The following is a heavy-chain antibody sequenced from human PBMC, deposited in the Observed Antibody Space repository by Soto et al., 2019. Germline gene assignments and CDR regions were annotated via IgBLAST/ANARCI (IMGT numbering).Heavy chain of an antibody. CDR2: IIPILGIA. V-gene: IGHV1-69*02. Sequence: GASVQISCKDSGGTFSTYTISWVRQAPGQGLEWMGRIIPILGIANYAQKFQGRVTITADKSTSPAYMELSSLRSEDTAVYYCARGQAPHCSGRSCYSCHWFDPRGQGTLVTVSS. CDR1: GGTFSTYT. CDR3: ARGQAPHCSGRSCYSCHWFDP. J-gene: IGHJ5*02. D-gene: IGHD2-15*01.